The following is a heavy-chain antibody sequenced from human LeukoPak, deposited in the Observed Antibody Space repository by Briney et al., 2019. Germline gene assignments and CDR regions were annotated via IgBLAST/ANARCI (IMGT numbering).Heavy chain of an antibody. V-gene: IGHV3-7*01. Sequence: GGSLRLSCAASGFTFSAYWMSWVRQAPGKGLNWVANIKQDGSEKYYVDSVKGRFTISRDNAKNSLYLQMNSLRAEDTAVYYCARDGDGYNNWYLDLWGRGTLVTVSS. D-gene: IGHD5-24*01. CDR3: ARDGDGYNNWYLDL. CDR1: GFTFSAYW. CDR2: IKQDGSEK. J-gene: IGHJ2*01.